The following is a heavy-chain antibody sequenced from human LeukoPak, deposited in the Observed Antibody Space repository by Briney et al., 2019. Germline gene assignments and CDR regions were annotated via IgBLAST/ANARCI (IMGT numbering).Heavy chain of an antibody. CDR2: IYYSGST. CDR3: ARTPYSNHPIEFDY. J-gene: IGHJ4*02. Sequence: PSETLSLTCTVSGGSISSYYWSWIRQPPGKGLEWIGYIYYSGSTNYNPSLKSRVTISVDTSKNQFSLKLSSVTAADTAVYYCARTPYSNHPIEFDYWGQGTLVTVSS. V-gene: IGHV4-59*01. CDR1: GGSISSYY. D-gene: IGHD4-11*01.